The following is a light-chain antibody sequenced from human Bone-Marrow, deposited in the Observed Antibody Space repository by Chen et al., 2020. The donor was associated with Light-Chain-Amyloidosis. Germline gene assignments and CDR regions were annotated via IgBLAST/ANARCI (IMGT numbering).Light chain of an antibody. J-gene: IGLJ2*01. V-gene: IGLV3-25*03. CDR1: DLPTKY. Sequence: SYELTQPPSVSVSPGQKARITCSGDDLPTKYAYWYQQKPGQAPLLVIHRDTERPSGISEGFSGSSSGTTATLTISGVQAEDEADYHCQSADSSGTYEVIFGGGTKLTVL. CDR2: RDT. CDR3: QSADSSGTYEVI.